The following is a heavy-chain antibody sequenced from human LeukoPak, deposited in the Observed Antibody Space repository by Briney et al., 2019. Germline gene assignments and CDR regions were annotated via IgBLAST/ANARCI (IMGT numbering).Heavy chain of an antibody. V-gene: IGHV3-48*03. CDR2: ISSGSTI. CDR1: GFTFSSYE. CDR3: ARESIAVAGAPFDY. Sequence: PGGSLRLSCAASGFTFSSYEMNWVRQAPGKGLEWVSYISSGSTIYDADSVKGRFTISRDNAKNSLYLQMNSLRAVDTAVYYCARESIAVAGAPFDYWGQGTLVTVSS. D-gene: IGHD6-19*01. J-gene: IGHJ4*02.